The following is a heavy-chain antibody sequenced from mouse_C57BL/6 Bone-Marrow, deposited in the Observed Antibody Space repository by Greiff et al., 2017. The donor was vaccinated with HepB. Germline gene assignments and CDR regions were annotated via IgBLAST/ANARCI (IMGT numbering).Heavy chain of an antibody. CDR2: ITHSGET. CDR1: GFPITSGYY. CDR3: AGDRSYYDFFDY. V-gene: IGHV12-3*01. J-gene: IGHJ2*01. D-gene: IGHD2-4*01. Sequence: VQLVESGPGLVKPSQSLFLTCSITGFPITSGYYWIWIRQSPGKPLEWMGYITHSGETFYNPSLQSPISITRETSKNQFFLQLNSVTTEDTAMYYCAGDRSYYDFFDYWGQGTTLTVSS.